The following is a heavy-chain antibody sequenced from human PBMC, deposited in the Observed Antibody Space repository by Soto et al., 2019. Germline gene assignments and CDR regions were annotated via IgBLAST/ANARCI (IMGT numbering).Heavy chain of an antibody. Sequence: GASVKVSCKASGYTFTSYGISWVRQAPGQGLEWMGWISAYNGNTNYAQKLQGRVTMTTDTSTSTAYMELRSLRSDDTAVYYCARAEAPIVGANAYYYYGMDVWGQGTTVTVSS. V-gene: IGHV1-18*04. CDR3: ARAEAPIVGANAYYYYGMDV. CDR1: GYTFTSYG. J-gene: IGHJ6*02. D-gene: IGHD1-26*01. CDR2: ISAYNGNT.